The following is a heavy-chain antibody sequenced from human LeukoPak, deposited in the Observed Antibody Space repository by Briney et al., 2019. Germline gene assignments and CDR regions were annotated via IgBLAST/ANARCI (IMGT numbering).Heavy chain of an antibody. Sequence: QTGGSLRPSCAASGFTVSNCAMSWVRQAPGKGLEWVSSIGGGGGSPYYADSVKGRFTISRDNSKNTLYLQMNSLRAEDTAVYYCAKGRGSGYYNYFEYWGQGTLVTVSS. CDR1: GFTVSNCA. V-gene: IGHV3-23*01. CDR2: IGGGGGSP. J-gene: IGHJ4*02. D-gene: IGHD3-22*01. CDR3: AKGRGSGYYNYFEY.